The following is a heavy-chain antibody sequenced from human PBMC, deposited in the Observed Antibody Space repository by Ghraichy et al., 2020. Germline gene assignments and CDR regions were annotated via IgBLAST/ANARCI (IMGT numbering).Heavy chain of an antibody. V-gene: IGHV3-30*18. CDR1: GFTFSRYG. J-gene: IGHJ6*02. CDR2: TSYDGSSK. Sequence: GESLRLSCAVSGFTFSRYGMHWVRHAPGKGLEWVAVTSYDGSSKNFADSVQGRFTISRDNSKNTLYLQMNSLRAEDTAVYYCAKERESSGYYSFRGDYYGMDVWGQGTTVTVSS. CDR3: AKERESSGYYSFRGDYYGMDV. D-gene: IGHD3-22*01.